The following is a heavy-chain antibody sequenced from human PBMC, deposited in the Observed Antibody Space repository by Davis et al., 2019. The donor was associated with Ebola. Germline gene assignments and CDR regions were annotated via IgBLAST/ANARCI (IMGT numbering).Heavy chain of an antibody. J-gene: IGHJ4*02. Sequence: GGSLRLSCAASGFTFSVYSMNWVRQAPGKGLEWVSYISSSSRTIYYADSVKGRFTISRDNAKNSLYLQMNSLRDEDTAVYYCARGGYSGYSSFDYWGQGTLDTVSS. V-gene: IGHV3-48*02. CDR3: ARGGYSGYSSFDY. CDR2: ISSSSRTI. D-gene: IGHD5-12*01. CDR1: GFTFSVYS.